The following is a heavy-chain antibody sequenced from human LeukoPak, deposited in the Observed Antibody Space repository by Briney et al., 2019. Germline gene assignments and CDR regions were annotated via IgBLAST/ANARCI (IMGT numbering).Heavy chain of an antibody. CDR1: GYTLTELS. Sequence: ASEKVSCKVSGYTLTELSMHWVRQAPGKGLEWMGGFDPEDGETIYAQKFQGRVTMTEDTSTDTAYMELSSLRSEDTAVYYCATDMRYSYGFGDYWGQGTLVTVSS. J-gene: IGHJ4*02. D-gene: IGHD5-18*01. CDR3: ATDMRYSYGFGDY. V-gene: IGHV1-24*01. CDR2: FDPEDGET.